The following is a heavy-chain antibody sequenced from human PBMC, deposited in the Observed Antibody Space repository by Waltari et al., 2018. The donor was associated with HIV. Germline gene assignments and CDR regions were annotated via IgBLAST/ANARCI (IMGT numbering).Heavy chain of an antibody. CDR1: GFSLRSYS. V-gene: IGHV3-21*01. CDR3: ARDGGSPPNRWFDP. Sequence: EVHLVESGVGLVKRGGSLRLSCAASGFSLRSYSMTWVRQVPGKGLEWVSSISSSSNFIYYADSVKGRCTISRDNAKNSLYLQMNSLRAEDTAVYYCARDGGSPPNRWFDPWGQGTLVTVSS. J-gene: IGHJ5*02. D-gene: IGHD1-26*01. CDR2: ISSSSNFI.